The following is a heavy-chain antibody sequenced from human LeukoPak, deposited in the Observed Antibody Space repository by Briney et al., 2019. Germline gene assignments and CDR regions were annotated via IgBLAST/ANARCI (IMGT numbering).Heavy chain of an antibody. D-gene: IGHD2-21*01. J-gene: IGHJ3*02. Sequence: GGSLRLSCAASGFTLSSYWMHWVRHAPGKGLVWVSRINGDGSSTIYADSVEGRFTISRDNANNTLSLQINRLRAEDTPVYYCASVWVISNDAFDIWGQGTMVTVSS. CDR2: INGDGSST. CDR1: GFTLSSYW. CDR3: ASVWVISNDAFDI. V-gene: IGHV3-74*01.